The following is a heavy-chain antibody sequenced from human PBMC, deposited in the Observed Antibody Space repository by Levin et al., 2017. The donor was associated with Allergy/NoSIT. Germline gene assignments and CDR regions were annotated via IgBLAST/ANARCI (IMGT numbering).Heavy chain of an antibody. V-gene: IGHV3-21*01. CDR3: ARDPEPNGVWRTGDPGAFDY. Sequence: GGSLRLSCAASGFTFSSYSMNWVRQAPGKGLEWVSSISSSSSYIYYADSVKGRFTISRDNAKNSLYLQMNSLRAEDTAVYYCARDPEPNGVWRTGDPGAFDYWGQGTLVTVSS. D-gene: IGHD3-16*01. CDR2: ISSSSSYI. J-gene: IGHJ4*02. CDR1: GFTFSSYS.